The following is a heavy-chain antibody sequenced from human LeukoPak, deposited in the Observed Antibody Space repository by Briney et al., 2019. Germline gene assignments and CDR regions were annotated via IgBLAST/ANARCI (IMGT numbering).Heavy chain of an antibody. D-gene: IGHD3-22*01. V-gene: IGHV3-74*01. Sequence: GGSLRLSWAASGFTFSSYWMHWVRQAPGKGLVWVSRINSDGSSTTYADSVKGRFTISRDNAKNTLYLQMNSLRAEDTAVYYCAKGGYEYDSSGHDYFDYWGQGSQVTVSS. CDR1: GFTFSSYW. J-gene: IGHJ4*02. CDR3: AKGGYEYDSSGHDYFDY. CDR2: INSDGSST.